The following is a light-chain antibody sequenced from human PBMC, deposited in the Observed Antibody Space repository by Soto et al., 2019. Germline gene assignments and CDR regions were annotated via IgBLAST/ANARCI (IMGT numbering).Light chain of an antibody. J-gene: IGLJ2*01. CDR1: SSDVGGYNY. V-gene: IGLV2-11*01. Sequence: SVLTQPRSVSGSRGQPVTISCTGNSSDVGGYNYVSWYQQHPGKAPKFMIYDGSKRPSGVPDRFFGSNSGNTASLTISGLQAEDEADYYCCSYAGSYTWVFGGGTKVTVL. CDR3: CSYAGSYTWV. CDR2: DGS.